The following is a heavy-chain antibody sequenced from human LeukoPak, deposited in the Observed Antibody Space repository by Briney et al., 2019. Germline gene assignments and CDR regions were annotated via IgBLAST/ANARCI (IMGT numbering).Heavy chain of an antibody. CDR2: IYTSGST. CDR1: GGSISSYY. J-gene: IGHJ5*02. V-gene: IGHV4-4*07. D-gene: IGHD6-19*01. CDR3: AREGWYSSGWYPRHNWFDP. Sequence: SETLSLTCTVSGGSISSYYWSWIRQPAGKGLEWIGRIYTSGSTNYNPSLKSRVTMSVDTSKNQFSLTLSSVTAADTAVYYCAREGWYSSGWYPRHNWFDPWGQGTLVTVSS.